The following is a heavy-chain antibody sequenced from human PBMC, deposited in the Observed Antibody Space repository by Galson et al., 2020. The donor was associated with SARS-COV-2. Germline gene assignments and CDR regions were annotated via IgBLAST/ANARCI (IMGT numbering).Heavy chain of an antibody. D-gene: IGHD1-26*01. CDR3: ARDLRGVGAGDY. CDR1: GYSIRSVYS. J-gene: IGHJ4*02. Sequence: SETLSLTCTVSGYSIRSVYSWGCIRQPPGTVLSCFWLLYHSVSTYYNPSLQSLLTISVDTSKNQSSLRLSSVTAADTAVYYCARDLRGVGAGDYWGQGTLVTVSS. CDR2: LYHSVST. V-gene: IGHV4-38-2*02.